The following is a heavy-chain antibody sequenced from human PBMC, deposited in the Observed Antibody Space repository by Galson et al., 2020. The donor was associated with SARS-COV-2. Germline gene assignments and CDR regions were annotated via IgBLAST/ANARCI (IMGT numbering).Heavy chain of an antibody. CDR1: GYSFTSYW. CDR3: ARRILQGGHLGWAVADGMDV. J-gene: IGHJ6*02. CDR2: IDPSDSYT. V-gene: IGHV5-10-1*01. D-gene: IGHD1-26*01. Sequence: KIGESLKISCKGSGYSFTSYWISWVRQMPGKGLEWMGRIDPSDSYTNYSPSFQGHVTISADKSISTAYLQWSSLKASDTAMYYCARRILQGGHLGWAVADGMDVWGQGTTVTVSS.